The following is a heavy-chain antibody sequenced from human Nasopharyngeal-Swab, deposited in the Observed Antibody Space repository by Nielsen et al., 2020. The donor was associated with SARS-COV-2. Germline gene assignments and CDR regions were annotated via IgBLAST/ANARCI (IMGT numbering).Heavy chain of an antibody. CDR2: IRSKANSYAT. J-gene: IGHJ4*02. CDR1: GFTFSGSA. D-gene: IGHD5-18*01. CDR3: TSRYSYGL. Sequence: GESLKISCAASGFTFSGSAIHWVRQASGKGLEWVGRIRSKANSYATAYAASVKGRFTISGDDSKNTAYLQMNSLKTEDMAVYYCTSRYSYGLWGQGTLVTVSS. V-gene: IGHV3-73*01.